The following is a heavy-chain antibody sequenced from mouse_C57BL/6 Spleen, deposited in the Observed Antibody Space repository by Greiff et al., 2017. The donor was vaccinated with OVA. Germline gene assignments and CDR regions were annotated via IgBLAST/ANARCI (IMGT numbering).Heavy chain of an antibody. CDR2: INPSTGGT. CDR1: GYSFTGYY. D-gene: IGHD1-1*01. J-gene: IGHJ2*01. V-gene: IGHV1-42*01. CDR3: ARGGSRFLDY. Sequence: VQLQQSGPELVKPGASVKISCKASGYSFTGYYMNWVKQSPEKSLEWIGAINPSTGGTTYNQKFKAKSTLTVDKSSSTDYMQLKSMTSEDSAVYYCARGGSRFLDYWGQGTTLTVSS.